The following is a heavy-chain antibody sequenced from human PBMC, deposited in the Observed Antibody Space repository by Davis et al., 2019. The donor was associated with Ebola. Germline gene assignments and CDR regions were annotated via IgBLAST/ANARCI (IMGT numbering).Heavy chain of an antibody. CDR1: GGSISSSNW. D-gene: IGHD3-10*01. Sequence: PSETLSLTCAVPGGSISSSNWWSWVRQPPGKGLEWIGEIYHSGSTNYNPSLKSRVTISVDKSKNQFSLKLSSVTAADTAVYYCAISRRRITMVQGASDDWFDPWGQGTLVTVSS. J-gene: IGHJ5*02. V-gene: IGHV4-4*02. CDR2: IYHSGST. CDR3: AISRRRITMVQGASDDWFDP.